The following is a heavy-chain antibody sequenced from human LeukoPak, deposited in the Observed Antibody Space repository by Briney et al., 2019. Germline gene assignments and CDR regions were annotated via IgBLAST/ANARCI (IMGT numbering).Heavy chain of an antibody. V-gene: IGHV3-7*01. Sequence: GGSLRLSCAASGFTFSSYGMHWVRQAPGKGLEWVANIKQDGSEKYYVDSVKGRFTISRDNAKNSLYLQMNSLRAEDTAVYYCARDSSSWYVDYWGQGTLVTVSS. D-gene: IGHD6-13*01. CDR1: GFTFSSYG. J-gene: IGHJ4*02. CDR2: IKQDGSEK. CDR3: ARDSSSWYVDY.